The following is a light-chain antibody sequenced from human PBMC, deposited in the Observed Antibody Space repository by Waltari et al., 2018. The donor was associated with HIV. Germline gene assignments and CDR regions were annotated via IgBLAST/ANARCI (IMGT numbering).Light chain of an antibody. J-gene: IGKJ2*01. Sequence: EIVLTQSPGTLSSSPGERATLPCRASQSVSSNYLAWYQQKPGQAPRLLIYGASRRATGIPDRFSGSGSGTDFTLIISRLEPEDFAVYYCQQYGSSPQYTFGQGTKLEI. CDR2: GAS. CDR1: QSVSSNY. CDR3: QQYGSSPQYT. V-gene: IGKV3-20*01.